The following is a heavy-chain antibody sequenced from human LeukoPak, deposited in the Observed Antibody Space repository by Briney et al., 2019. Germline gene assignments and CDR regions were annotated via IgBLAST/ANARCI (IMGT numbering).Heavy chain of an antibody. CDR2: IYYSGST. Sequence: SETLSLTCTVSGGSISNYYWSWIRQPPGKGLEWIGYIYYSGSTNYNPSLKSRVTISVDTSKNQFSLKLSSVTAADTAVYYCARDSLSTTVTTYNWFDPWGQGTLVTVSS. V-gene: IGHV4-59*12. CDR1: GGSISNYY. D-gene: IGHD4-17*01. J-gene: IGHJ5*02. CDR3: ARDSLSTTVTTYNWFDP.